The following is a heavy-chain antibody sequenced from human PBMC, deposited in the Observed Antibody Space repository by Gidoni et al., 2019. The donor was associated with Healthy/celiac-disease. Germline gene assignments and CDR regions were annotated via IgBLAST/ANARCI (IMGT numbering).Heavy chain of an antibody. V-gene: IGHV1-69*06. CDR2: IITIFGTA. J-gene: IGHJ4*02. D-gene: IGHD2-8*02. CDR1: GGTFSSYA. Sequence: QVQLVQSGAEVKKPGSSVKVSCQASGGTFSSYAISWVRQAPGHGLEWMGGIITIFGTANYAKKFQGRVTITADKSTSTAYMELSSLRSEDTAVYYCARDTGGGALYYWSQGTLVTVSS. CDR3: ARDTGGGALYY.